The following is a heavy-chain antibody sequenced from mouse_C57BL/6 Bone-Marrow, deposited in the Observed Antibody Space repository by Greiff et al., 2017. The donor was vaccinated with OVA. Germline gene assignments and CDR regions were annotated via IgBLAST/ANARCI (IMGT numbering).Heavy chain of an antibody. CDR1: GYTFTSYW. Sequence: QVQLQQPGAELVRPGSLVKLSCKASGYTFTSYWMDWVKQRPGQGLEWIGNIYPSDSETHYNQKFKDKATLTVDKSSSTAYMQLSSLTSEDSAVYYCARLIYNGYSWFAYWGQGTLVTVSA. J-gene: IGHJ3*01. V-gene: IGHV1-61*01. D-gene: IGHD2-3*01. CDR2: IYPSDSET. CDR3: ARLIYNGYSWFAY.